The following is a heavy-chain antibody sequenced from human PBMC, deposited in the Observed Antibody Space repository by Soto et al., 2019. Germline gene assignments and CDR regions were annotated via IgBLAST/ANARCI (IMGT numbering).Heavy chain of an antibody. Sequence: SETLSLTCTVSGGSISNYYCSWIRQPPGKGLEWIGYIYYSGSTNYNPSLKSRVTISVDTSKNQFSLKLSSVTAADTAVYYCARAGAATLADYWGQGTLVTVS. J-gene: IGHJ4*02. CDR2: IYYSGST. CDR3: ARAGAATLADY. CDR1: GGSISNYY. V-gene: IGHV4-59*01. D-gene: IGHD2-15*01.